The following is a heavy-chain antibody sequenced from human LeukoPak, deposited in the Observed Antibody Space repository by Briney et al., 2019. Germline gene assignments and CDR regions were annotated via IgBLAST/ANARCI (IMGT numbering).Heavy chain of an antibody. V-gene: IGHV3-7*03. CDR1: GFTFSSFW. D-gene: IGHD2-21*02. Sequence: PGGSLRLSCAASGFTFSSFWMTWVRQAPGKGLEGVTNIKQDGIEKYYVDSVKGRFTISRDNAKNSMYLQMNSLRAEDTAVYFCARALGVTPPYYFSYGMDVWGKGATVTVSS. J-gene: IGHJ6*04. CDR2: IKQDGIEK. CDR3: ARALGVTPPYYFSYGMDV.